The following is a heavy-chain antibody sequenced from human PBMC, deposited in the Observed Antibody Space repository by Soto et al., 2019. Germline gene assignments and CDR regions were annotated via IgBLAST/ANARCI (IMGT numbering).Heavy chain of an antibody. CDR3: ANEYFDF. V-gene: IGHV3-21*02. J-gene: IGHJ2*01. CDR2: ISSGGFDK. CDR1: GFTFNNYI. Sequence: EVQLVESGGGLVKPGGSLRLSCAASGFTFNNYIMHWVRQAPGKGLEWVSSISSGGFDKYYADSLKGRFTISRDNAKNSMYLQMNSLRVDDTAVYYCANEYFDFWGRGTLVTVSS.